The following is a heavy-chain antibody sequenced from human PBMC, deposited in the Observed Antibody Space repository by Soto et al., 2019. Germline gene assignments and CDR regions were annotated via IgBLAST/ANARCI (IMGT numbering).Heavy chain of an antibody. CDR3: ASGYYDFWSGYFTPPDY. CDR1: CYTFTSYG. V-gene: IGHV1-18*01. Sequence: SVKVSCKASCYTFTSYGISWVRQAPVQGLEWMGWISAYNGNTNYAQKLQGRVTMTTDTSTSTAYMELRSLRSDDTAVYYCASGYYDFWSGYFTPPDYWGQGTLVTVYS. CDR2: ISAYNGNT. D-gene: IGHD3-3*01. J-gene: IGHJ4*02.